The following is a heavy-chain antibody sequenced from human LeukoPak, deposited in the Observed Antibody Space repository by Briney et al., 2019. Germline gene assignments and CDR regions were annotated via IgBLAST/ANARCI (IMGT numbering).Heavy chain of an antibody. CDR3: ARDKVGGSMAGSNFDY. CDR2: ISYDVGKK. D-gene: IGHD6-19*01. V-gene: IGHV3-30*03. Sequence: PGGSLRLSCAASGFTFSSYGMHWVRQAPGKGLEWVAVISYDVGKKYYADSVKGRFTISRDNSKNTLYLQMNSLRGEDTAVYYCARDKVGGSMAGSNFDYWGQGTLVTVSS. CDR1: GFTFSSYG. J-gene: IGHJ4*02.